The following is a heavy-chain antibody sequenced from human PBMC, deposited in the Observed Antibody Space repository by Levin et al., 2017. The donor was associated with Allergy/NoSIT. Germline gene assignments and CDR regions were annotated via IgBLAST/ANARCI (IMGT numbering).Heavy chain of an antibody. CDR2: IYWDDDK. D-gene: IGHD3-10*01. J-gene: IGHJ4*02. Sequence: SGPTLVKPTQTLTLTCTFSGFSLSTSGVGVGWIRQPPGKALEWLALIYWDDDKRYSPSLKSRLTITKDTSKNQVVLTMTNMDPVDTATYYCAHKPPIKVRGVIITPWYFDYWGQGTLVTVSS. CDR1: GFSLSTSGVG. CDR3: AHKPPIKVRGVIITPWYFDY. V-gene: IGHV2-5*02.